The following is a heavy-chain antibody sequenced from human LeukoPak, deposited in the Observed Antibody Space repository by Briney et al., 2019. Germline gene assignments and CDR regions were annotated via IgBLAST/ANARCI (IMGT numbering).Heavy chain of an antibody. CDR1: GGSISSSSYY. CDR2: IYYSGST. Sequence: SETLSLTCTVSGGSISSSSYYWGWIRQPPGKGLEWIGSIYYSGSTYYNPSLKSRVTISVDTSKNQFSLKLSSVTAADTAVYYCARRIIGPFDYWGQGTLVTVSS. V-gene: IGHV4-39*01. D-gene: IGHD3-10*01. J-gene: IGHJ4*02. CDR3: ARRIIGPFDY.